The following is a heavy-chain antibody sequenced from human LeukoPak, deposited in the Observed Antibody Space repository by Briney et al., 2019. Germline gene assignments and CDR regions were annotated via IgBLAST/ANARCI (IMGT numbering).Heavy chain of an antibody. V-gene: IGHV3-53*01. CDR2: IYSGGST. J-gene: IGHJ4*02. Sequence: GGSLRLSCAASGFTVSSKYMSWVRQAPGKGLEWVSVIYSGGSTYYADSVKGRFTISRDNSKNTLYLQMNSLRAEDTAVYYCARVAFRSSSYISGIDYWGQGTLVTVSS. D-gene: IGHD6-6*01. CDR3: ARVAFRSSSYISGIDY. CDR1: GFTVSSKY.